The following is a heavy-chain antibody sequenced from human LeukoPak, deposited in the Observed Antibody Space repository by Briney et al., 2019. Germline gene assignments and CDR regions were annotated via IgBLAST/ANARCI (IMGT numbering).Heavy chain of an antibody. CDR1: GFTFSSYG. CDR3: ARSSITIFGVVILLNWFDP. J-gene: IGHJ5*02. CDR2: INGDGWST. V-gene: IGHV3-74*01. Sequence: GGSLRLSCAASGFTFSSYGMSWVRQAPGKGLVWVSRINGDGWSTGYADSVRGRFTISRDNAKNTLYLQMNSLRAEDTAVYYCARSSITIFGVVILLNWFDPWGQGTLVTVSS. D-gene: IGHD3-3*01.